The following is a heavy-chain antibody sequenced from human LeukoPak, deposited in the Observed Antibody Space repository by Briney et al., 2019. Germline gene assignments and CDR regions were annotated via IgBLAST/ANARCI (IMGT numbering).Heavy chain of an antibody. CDR2: ISWNSGSI. J-gene: IGHJ6*02. Sequence: GGSLRLSCAASGFTFDDYAMHWVRQAPGKGLEWVSGISWNSGSIGYADSVKGRFTISRDNAKNSLYLQMNSLRAEDTALYYCAKDIRGVAVAGPTPYYYYYYGMDVWGQGTTVTVSS. V-gene: IGHV3-9*01. CDR3: AKDIRGVAVAGPTPYYYYYYGMDV. CDR1: GFTFDDYA. D-gene: IGHD6-19*01.